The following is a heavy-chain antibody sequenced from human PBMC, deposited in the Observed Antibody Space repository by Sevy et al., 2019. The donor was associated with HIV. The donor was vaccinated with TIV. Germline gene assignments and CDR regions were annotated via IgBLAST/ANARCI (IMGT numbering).Heavy chain of an antibody. CDR1: GGTFSSYA. V-gene: IGHV1-69*06. J-gene: IGHJ6*03. CDR2: IIPIFGTA. CDR3: AVSIAAAGDSYYYYMDV. D-gene: IGHD6-13*01. Sequence: ASVKVSCKASGGTFSSYAISWVRQAPGQGLEWMGGIIPIFGTANYAQKFQGRVTITADKSTSTAYMELSSLRSEDTAVYYCAVSIAAAGDSYYYYMDVWGKGTTVTVSS.